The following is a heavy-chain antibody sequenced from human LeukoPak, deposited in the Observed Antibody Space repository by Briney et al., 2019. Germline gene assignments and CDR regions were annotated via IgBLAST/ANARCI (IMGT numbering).Heavy chain of an antibody. Sequence: ASVKVSCKASGYTFTGYYIHWVRQAPGQGLEWMGWVNPNSGGTNYAQKFQGRVTMTRDTSISTAYMELRRLRSDDRAVYYCARGPPTIVVVITTGDFDSWGQGTLVTVSS. V-gene: IGHV1-2*02. J-gene: IGHJ4*02. CDR3: ARGPPTIVVVITTGDFDS. CDR1: GYTFTGYY. CDR2: VNPNSGGT. D-gene: IGHD3-22*01.